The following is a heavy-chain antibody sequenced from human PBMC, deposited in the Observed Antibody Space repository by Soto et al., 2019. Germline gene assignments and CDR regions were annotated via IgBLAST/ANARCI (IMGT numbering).Heavy chain of an antibody. CDR1: GFTFATYA. V-gene: IGHV3-23*01. D-gene: IGHD2-2*01. CDR3: AKHRRITSAANYYTMDV. CDR2: ISDSGVGT. Sequence: EVQLLESGGGLVQPGGSLRLSCAASGFTFATYAMSWVRRAPGKGLEWVSSISDSGVGTYYADSVKGRFTISRDNSKNPLYLQMNSLRAEDTAVYFCAKHRRITSAANYYTMDVWGQGTTVTVSS. J-gene: IGHJ6*02.